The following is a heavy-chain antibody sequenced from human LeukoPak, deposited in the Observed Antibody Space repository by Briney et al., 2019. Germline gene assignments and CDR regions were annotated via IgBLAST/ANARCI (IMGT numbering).Heavy chain of an antibody. V-gene: IGHV4-59*08. D-gene: IGHD4-11*01. J-gene: IGHJ3*02. CDR3: ARHTEYSNYWTDAFDI. CDR1: GGSISSYY. Sequence: PSETLSLTCTVSGGSISSYYWSWIRQPPGKGLEWIGYIYYSGSTNYNPSLKSRVTISVDTSKNQFSLKLSSVTAADTAVYYCARHTEYSNYWTDAFDIWGQGTMVTVSS. CDR2: IYYSGST.